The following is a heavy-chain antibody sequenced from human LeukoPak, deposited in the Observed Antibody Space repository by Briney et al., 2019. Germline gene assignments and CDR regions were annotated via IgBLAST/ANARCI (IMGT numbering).Heavy chain of an antibody. CDR2: IYHSGST. CDR3: ARERAGRPKLMVAPIEPYYFDY. CDR1: GGSISSGGYS. V-gene: IGHV4-30-2*01. Sequence: PSQTLSLTCAVSGGSISSGGYSWSWIRQPPGKGLEWIGYIYHSGSTYYNPSLKSRVTISVDRSKNQFSLKLSSVTAADTAVYYCARERAGRPKLMVAPIEPYYFDYWGQGTLVTVSS. J-gene: IGHJ4*02. D-gene: IGHD2-8*01.